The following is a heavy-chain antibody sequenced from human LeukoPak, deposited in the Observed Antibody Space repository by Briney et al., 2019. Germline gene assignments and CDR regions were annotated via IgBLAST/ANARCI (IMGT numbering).Heavy chain of an antibody. D-gene: IGHD3-22*01. CDR1: GYTFTDFP. V-gene: IGHV7-4-1*02. J-gene: IGHJ4*02. CDR3: VRGRDTTGYFSY. CDR2: IDTDTGNP. Sequence: APVKVSCKTSGYTFTDFPVNWVRQAPGQGLEWMGWIDTDTGNPTYAQGFTGRFVFSLDTSVSTTYLQVNSLKAEDTAVYYCVRGRDTTGYFSYWGQGTLVTVSS.